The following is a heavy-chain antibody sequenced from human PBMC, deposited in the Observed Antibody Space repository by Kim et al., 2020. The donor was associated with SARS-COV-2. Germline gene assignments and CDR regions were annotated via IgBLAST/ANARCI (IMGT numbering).Heavy chain of an antibody. V-gene: IGHV3-30*04. D-gene: IGHD7-27*01. Sequence: GGSLRLSCAASGFTFSSYAMHWVRQAPGKGLEWVAVISYDGSNKYYADSVKGRFTISRDNSKNTLYLQMNSLRAEDTAVYYCARANWGTYYYGMYVWGQGTTVTVSS. CDR2: ISYDGSNK. CDR1: GFTFSSYA. J-gene: IGHJ6*02. CDR3: ARANWGTYYYGMYV.